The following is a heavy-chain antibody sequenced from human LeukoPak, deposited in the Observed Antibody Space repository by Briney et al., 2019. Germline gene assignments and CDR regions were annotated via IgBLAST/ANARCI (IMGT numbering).Heavy chain of an antibody. CDR3: ARDLLNEGNHLDY. J-gene: IGHJ4*02. CDR1: GGSISSGDYY. CDR2: VYYSGST. Sequence: PSETLSLTCTVSGGSISSGDYYWSWIRQPPGKGLEWIGYVYYSGSTYYNPSLKSRVTISVDTSKNQFSLKLSSVTAADTAVYYCARDLLNEGNHLDYWGQGTLVTVSS. V-gene: IGHV4-30-4*01. D-gene: IGHD4-23*01.